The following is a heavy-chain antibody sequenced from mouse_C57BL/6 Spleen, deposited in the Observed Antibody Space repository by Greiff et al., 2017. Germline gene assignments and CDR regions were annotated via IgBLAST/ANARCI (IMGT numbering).Heavy chain of an antibody. CDR2: INTKHGGT. D-gene: IGHD1-1*01. J-gene: IGHJ1*03. CDR1: GYTFTDYY. V-gene: IGHV1-26*01. Sequence: EVQLQHSGPELVKPGASVKISCKASGYTFTDYYMNWVKQSHGKSLEWIGDINTKHGGTSYNQKFNGKATLTVDKSSSTAYMELRSLTSEDSAVYYCASSLYGSVGYWYFDVWGTVTTVTVSA. CDR3: ASSLYGSVGYWYFDV.